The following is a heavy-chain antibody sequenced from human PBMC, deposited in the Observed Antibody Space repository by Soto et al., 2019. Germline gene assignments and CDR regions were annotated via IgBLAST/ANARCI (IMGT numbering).Heavy chain of an antibody. CDR1: GFNFNSYT. Sequence: EMQLVEFGGGLVKPGGSLRLSCAASGFNFNSYTINWVRQAPGKRLEWLSSISSSGYIFSTDSVRGRFTISRDNAKNSVYLQINSLRAEDTAVYFCARDCSGGSCYPGMDVWGQGTTVTVSS. V-gene: IGHV3-21*01. J-gene: IGHJ6*02. D-gene: IGHD2-15*01. CDR2: ISSSGYI. CDR3: ARDCSGGSCYPGMDV.